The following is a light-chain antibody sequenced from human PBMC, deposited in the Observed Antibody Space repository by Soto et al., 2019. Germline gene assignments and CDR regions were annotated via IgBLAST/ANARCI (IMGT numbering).Light chain of an antibody. CDR1: QGISSW. CDR3: QQYSTYST. J-gene: IGKJ1*01. V-gene: IGKV1-5*01. CDR2: DAS. Sequence: DIQMTQSPSTLSASVGDRVTITCRSSQGISSWLAWYQQKPGKAPKLLIYDASSLESGVPSRFSGSGSGTEFTLTISSLQPDDFATYYCQQYSTYSTFGQGTKVDIK.